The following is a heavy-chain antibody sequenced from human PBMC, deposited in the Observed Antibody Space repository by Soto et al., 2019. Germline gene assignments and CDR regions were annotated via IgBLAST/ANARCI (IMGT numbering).Heavy chain of an antibody. Sequence: QVQLVQSGAEVKKPGASVKGSCKASGYTFTSYDINWVRQATGQGLEWMGWMNPNSGNTGYAQKFQGRVTMTRNTSISTAYMELSSLCSEDTAVYYCARELTLVREVTPGWFDPWGQGTLVTVSS. CDR1: GYTFTSYD. J-gene: IGHJ5*02. D-gene: IGHD3-10*01. CDR2: MNPNSGNT. V-gene: IGHV1-8*01. CDR3: ARELTLVREVTPGWFDP.